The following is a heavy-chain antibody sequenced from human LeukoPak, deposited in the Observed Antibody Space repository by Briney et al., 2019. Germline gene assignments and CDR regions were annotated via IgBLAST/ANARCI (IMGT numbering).Heavy chain of an antibody. Sequence: AGGSLRLSCAASGFTFSSYAMSWVRQALGKGLEWVSTISGSGAYTYYADSVKGRFTISRDNSKNTLYLQMNSLRAEDTAVYYCAKYFASGSYYKLPHWGQGTLVTVSS. D-gene: IGHD3-10*01. J-gene: IGHJ1*01. CDR1: GFTFSSYA. CDR3: AKYFASGSYYKLPH. V-gene: IGHV3-23*01. CDR2: ISGSGAYT.